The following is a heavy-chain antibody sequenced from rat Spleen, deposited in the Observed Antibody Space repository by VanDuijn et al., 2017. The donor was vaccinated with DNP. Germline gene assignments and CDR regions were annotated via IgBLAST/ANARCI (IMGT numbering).Heavy chain of an antibody. D-gene: IGHD1-3*01. V-gene: IGHV3-1*01. CDR2: ISYSGST. J-gene: IGHJ4*01. Sequence: EVQLQESGPGLVKPSQSLSLTCSVTGYSITSNYWGWIRKFPGNKMEWIGHISYSGSTSYNPSLKSRISITRDTSKNQFFLQLNSVTTEDTATYYCATHLRTTVATLYAMDAWGQGTSVTVSS. CDR3: ATHLRTTVATLYAMDA. CDR1: GYSITSNY.